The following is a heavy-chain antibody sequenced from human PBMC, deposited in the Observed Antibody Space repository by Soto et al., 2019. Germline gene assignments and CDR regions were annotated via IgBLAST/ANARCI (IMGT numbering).Heavy chain of an antibody. Sequence: ETLSLTCPVSGGSISRYYWSWIRQPPGKGLEWIGYIYYSGSTNYNPSLKSRVTISVDTSKNQFSLKLSSVTAADTAVYYCARVGDLGYFGYWGQGTLVTVSS. V-gene: IGHV4-59*01. CDR3: ARVGDLGYFGY. D-gene: IGHD2-21*01. CDR2: IYYSGST. CDR1: GGSISRYY. J-gene: IGHJ4*02.